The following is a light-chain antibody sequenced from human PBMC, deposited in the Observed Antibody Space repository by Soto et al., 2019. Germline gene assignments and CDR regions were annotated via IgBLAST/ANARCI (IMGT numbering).Light chain of an antibody. J-gene: IGKJ4*01. Sequence: DIQMTQSPSTLSASVGDRVTITCRASQSISSWLAWYQQKPGKAPNLLIFKASSLESGVPSRFSGSGSGTEFTLTVSSVQPDDFTNYSCQQYNAGLTFGGGTKGEIK. CDR3: QQYNAGLT. CDR2: KAS. CDR1: QSISSW. V-gene: IGKV1-5*03.